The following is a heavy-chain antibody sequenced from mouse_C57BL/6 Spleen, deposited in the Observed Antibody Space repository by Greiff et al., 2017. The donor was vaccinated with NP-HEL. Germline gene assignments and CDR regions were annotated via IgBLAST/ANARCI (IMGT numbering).Heavy chain of an antibody. CDR1: GYTFTDYE. V-gene: IGHV1-15*01. J-gene: IGHJ4*01. Sequence: QVQLQQSGAELVRPGASVTLSCKASGYTFTDYEMHWVKQTPVHGLEWIGAIDPETGGSAYNQQFKGQAILTADKSSSTAYLELRSLTSEDSAVYYCTRGHYYGSRGGAMDYWGQGTSVTVSS. CDR2: IDPETGGS. CDR3: TRGHYYGSRGGAMDY. D-gene: IGHD1-1*01.